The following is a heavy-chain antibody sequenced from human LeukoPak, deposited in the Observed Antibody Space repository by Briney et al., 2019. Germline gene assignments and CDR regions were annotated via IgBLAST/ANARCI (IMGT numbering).Heavy chain of an antibody. V-gene: IGHV4-61*08. CDR1: GGSISSGGYY. J-gene: IGHJ3*02. Sequence: SETLSLTCTVSGGSISSGGYYWSWIRQPPGKGLEWIGYIYYSGSTNYNPSLKSRVTISVDTSKNQFSLKLSSVTAADTAVYYCASMGYYDSSGYLRAFDIWGQGTMVTVSS. D-gene: IGHD3-22*01. CDR3: ASMGYYDSSGYLRAFDI. CDR2: IYYSGST.